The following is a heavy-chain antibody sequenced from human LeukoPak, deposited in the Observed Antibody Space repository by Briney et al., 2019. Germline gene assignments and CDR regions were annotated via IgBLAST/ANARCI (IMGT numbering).Heavy chain of an antibody. D-gene: IGHD5-24*01. J-gene: IGHJ3*02. Sequence: PSETLSLTCTVSGGSISSYYWSWIRQPAGKGLEWIGRIYTSGSTKYNPSLKSRVTMSVDTSKNHFSLKLSSVTAADTAVYYCARGVSRDGYHGGAFDIWGQGTMVTVSS. V-gene: IGHV4-4*07. CDR3: ARGVSRDGYHGGAFDI. CDR1: GGSISSYY. CDR2: IYTSGST.